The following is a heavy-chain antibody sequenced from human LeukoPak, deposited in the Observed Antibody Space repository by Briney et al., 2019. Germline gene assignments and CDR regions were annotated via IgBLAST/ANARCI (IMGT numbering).Heavy chain of an antibody. Sequence: GGSLRLSCSVSGFTFSTYVMHWVRQAPGKGLEYVSAISSNGDNTYYADSVKGRFTISSDNSKNTLYLQMSSLRADDTAVYYCVRGTGYWGQGTLVTVSS. CDR2: ISSNGDNT. V-gene: IGHV3-64D*06. J-gene: IGHJ4*02. CDR3: VRGTGY. CDR1: GFTFSTYV.